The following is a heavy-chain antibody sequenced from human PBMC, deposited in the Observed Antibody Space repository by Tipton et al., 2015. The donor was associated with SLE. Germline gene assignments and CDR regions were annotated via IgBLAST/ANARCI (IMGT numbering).Heavy chain of an antibody. J-gene: IGHJ5*02. D-gene: IGHD2-2*01. Sequence: GLVKPSETLSLTCTVSGYSISSGYYWGWIRQPPGKGLEWIGSIYHSGSTYYNPSLKSRVTISVDTSKNQFSLKLSSVTAADTAVYYCARDGGYCSSTSCHGWFDPWGQGTLVTVSS. V-gene: IGHV4-38-2*02. CDR1: GYSISSGYY. CDR3: ARDGGYCSSTSCHGWFDP. CDR2: IYHSGST.